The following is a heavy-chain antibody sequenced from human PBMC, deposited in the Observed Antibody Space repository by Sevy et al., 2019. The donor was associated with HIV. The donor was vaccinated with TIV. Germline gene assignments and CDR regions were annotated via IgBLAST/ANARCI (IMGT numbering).Heavy chain of an antibody. CDR2: IGYDTINK. V-gene: IGHV3-30*18. CDR3: AKFPPERAFDI. Sequence: GSLKLSCAASGLAFSNYAMHWVRQAPGKGLEWVAVIGYDTINKDYADSVKGRFTISRDNSKNTPYLQMNSRRAEDTAVYYCAKFPPERAFDIWGQGTMVTVSS. CDR1: GLAFSNYA. J-gene: IGHJ3*02.